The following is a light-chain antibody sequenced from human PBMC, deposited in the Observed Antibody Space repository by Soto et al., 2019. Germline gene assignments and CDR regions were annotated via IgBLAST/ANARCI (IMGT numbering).Light chain of an antibody. CDR2: KAS. V-gene: IGKV1-5*03. CDR3: QHYNSYSEA. CDR1: QTISSW. Sequence: DIQMTQSPSTLSGSVGDGVTITCRASQTISSWLAWYQQKPGKAPKLLIYKASTLKSGVPSRFSGSGSGTEFTLTISSLQPDDFATYYCQHYNSYSEAFGQGTKGDNK. J-gene: IGKJ1*01.